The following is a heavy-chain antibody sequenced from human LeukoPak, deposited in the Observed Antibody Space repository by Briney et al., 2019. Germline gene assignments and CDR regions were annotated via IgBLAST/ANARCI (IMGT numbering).Heavy chain of an antibody. J-gene: IGHJ4*02. CDR3: ARECSGGSCSDY. CDR2: IYSGGST. V-gene: IGHV3-53*01. Sequence: GGSLRLSCAASGFTVSSNYMSWVRQAPGKGLEWVSVIYSGGSTYYADSVKGRFTISRDNSKNTLYLQMNSLRAEDTAVYYCARECSGGSCSDYWGQGTLVTVSS. CDR1: GFTVSSNY. D-gene: IGHD2-15*01.